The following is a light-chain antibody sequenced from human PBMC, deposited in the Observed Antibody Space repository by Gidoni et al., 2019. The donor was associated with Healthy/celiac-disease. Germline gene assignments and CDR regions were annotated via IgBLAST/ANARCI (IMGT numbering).Light chain of an antibody. CDR2: QDS. Sequence: SYALTQPPSVSVSPGQTASNTCSGDKLGDKYACWYQQKPGQSPVLVIYQDSKRPSGIPERFSGSNSGNTATLTISGTQAMDEADYYCQAWDSSTARFGGGTKLTVL. V-gene: IGLV3-1*01. CDR3: QAWDSSTAR. J-gene: IGLJ2*01. CDR1: KLGDKY.